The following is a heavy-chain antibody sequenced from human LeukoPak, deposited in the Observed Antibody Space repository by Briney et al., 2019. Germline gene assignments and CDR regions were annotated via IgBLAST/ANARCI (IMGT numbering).Heavy chain of an antibody. CDR1: GFTFSSNS. CDR2: ISSSSNYI. J-gene: IGHJ4*02. CDR3: ARDRAISPYYFDY. V-gene: IGHV3-21*01. D-gene: IGHD3-3*01. Sequence: RGSLRLSCAASGFTFSSNSMNSVRQALGEGLEWVSSISSSSNYIYYADSVKGRFTISRDNAKNSLYLQMNSLRAEDTAVYYCARDRAISPYYFDYWGQGTLVTVSS.